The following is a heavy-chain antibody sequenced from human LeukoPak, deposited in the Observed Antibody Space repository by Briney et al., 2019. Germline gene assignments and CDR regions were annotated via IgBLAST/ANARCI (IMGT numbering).Heavy chain of an antibody. CDR3: ARQIGIAAAGFWYFDL. CDR1: GGSISISSYY. J-gene: IGHJ2*01. Sequence: PSETLSLTCTVSGGSISISSYYWGWIRQPPGKGLEWIGSIYYSGSTYYNPSLKSRVTISVDTSKNQFSLKLSSVTAADTAVYYCARQIGIAAAGFWYFDLWGRGTLVTVSS. CDR2: IYYSGST. V-gene: IGHV4-39*01. D-gene: IGHD6-13*01.